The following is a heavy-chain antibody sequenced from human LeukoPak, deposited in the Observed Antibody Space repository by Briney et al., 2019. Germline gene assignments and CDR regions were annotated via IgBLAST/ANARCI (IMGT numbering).Heavy chain of an antibody. CDR3: ARAYDSGGYPSEFDS. CDR2: ISTYNGNT. D-gene: IGHD3-22*01. J-gene: IGHJ6*04. Sequence: ASVKVSCKASGYTFTNYGISWVRQAPGQGLEWMGWISTYNGNTKYAQKLQGRVTMTEDTSTDTAYMELSRLTSDDTAVYYCARAYDSGGYPSEFDSWGKGTTVTVSS. CDR1: GYTFTNYG. V-gene: IGHV1-18*04.